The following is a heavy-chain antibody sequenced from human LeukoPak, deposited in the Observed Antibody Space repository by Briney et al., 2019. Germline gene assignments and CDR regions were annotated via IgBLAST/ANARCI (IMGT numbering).Heavy chain of an antibody. Sequence: GGSLRLSCAASGFTFSDYYMSWLRQAPGKGLEWVSYISSSGSTIYYADSVKGRFTISRDNAKNSLYLQMNSLRAEDTAVYYCASGNYDYVWGTRYGMDVWGQGTTVTVSS. J-gene: IGHJ6*02. CDR3: ASGNYDYVWGTRYGMDV. D-gene: IGHD3-16*01. CDR1: GFTFSDYY. V-gene: IGHV3-11*01. CDR2: ISSSGSTI.